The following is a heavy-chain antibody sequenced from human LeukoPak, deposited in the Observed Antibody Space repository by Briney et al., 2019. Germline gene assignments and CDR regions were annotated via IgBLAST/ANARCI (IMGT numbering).Heavy chain of an antibody. Sequence: GGSLRLSCAASGFTFSSYAMSWVRQAPGKGLEWVSAISGSGGSTYYADSVKGRFTISRDNSKSTLYLQMNSLRAEDTAVYYCAKDRGEYYYDSSGYYPQAFDIWGQGTMVTVSS. V-gene: IGHV3-23*01. CDR3: AKDRGEYYYDSSGYYPQAFDI. CDR2: ISGSGGST. D-gene: IGHD3-22*01. CDR1: GFTFSSYA. J-gene: IGHJ3*02.